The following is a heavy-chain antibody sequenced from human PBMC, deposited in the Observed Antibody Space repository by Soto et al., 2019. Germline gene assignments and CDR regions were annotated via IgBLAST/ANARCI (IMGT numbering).Heavy chain of an antibody. V-gene: IGHV3-23*01. Sequence: GGSLSLSCAASGFPLSSYSMSWVRQAPGKGLEWVSAISGSGGTTYYADSVKGRFTISRDTSKNTLYLQMNSLRAEDTAVYYCAKVERYYYDSSGYYSSPLFWGQGTLVTVSS. D-gene: IGHD3-22*01. CDR3: AKVERYYYDSSGYYSSPLF. J-gene: IGHJ4*02. CDR1: GFPLSSYS. CDR2: ISGSGGTT.